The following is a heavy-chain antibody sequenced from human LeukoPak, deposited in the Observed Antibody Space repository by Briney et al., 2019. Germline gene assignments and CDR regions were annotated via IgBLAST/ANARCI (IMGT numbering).Heavy chain of an antibody. D-gene: IGHD1-26*01. Sequence: SETLSLTCTVSGGSISNYNWSWIRQPPGKGLEWIGYIYYSGSTKYNASLKSRVIISVDTSKIQFSLNLSSVTAADTAVYYCARYSGTYYVYWGQGTLVTVSS. CDR3: ARYSGTYYVY. CDR1: GGSISNYN. CDR2: IYYSGST. V-gene: IGHV4-59*01. J-gene: IGHJ4*02.